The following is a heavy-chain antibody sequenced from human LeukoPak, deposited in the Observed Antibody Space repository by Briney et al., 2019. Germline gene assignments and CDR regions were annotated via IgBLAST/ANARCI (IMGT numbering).Heavy chain of an antibody. CDR1: GYSISSGSY. J-gene: IGHJ5*02. Sequence: PSETLSLTCTVSGYSISSGSYWGWIRQPPGKGLEWVGSIYHSGSTYHNPSLTSRVTISVDPSKNQSSLKLRSVTAADTAVYCCASPTARLGWFDPWGQGTLVTVSS. CDR3: ASPTARLGWFDP. CDR2: IYHSGST. D-gene: IGHD5/OR15-5a*01. V-gene: IGHV4-38-2*02.